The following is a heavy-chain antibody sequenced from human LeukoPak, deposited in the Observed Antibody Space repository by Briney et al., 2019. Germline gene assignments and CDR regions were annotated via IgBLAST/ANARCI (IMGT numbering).Heavy chain of an antibody. Sequence: SETLSLTCTVSGGSISSGSYYWSWIRQPAGKGLEWIGRIYTSGSTSYNPSLKSRVTISVDTSKNQFSLKLSSVTAADTAVYYCARDQGYGDPGYWGQGTLVTVSS. CDR1: GGSISSGSYY. J-gene: IGHJ4*02. CDR2: IYTSGST. CDR3: ARDQGYGDPGY. D-gene: IGHD4-17*01. V-gene: IGHV4-61*02.